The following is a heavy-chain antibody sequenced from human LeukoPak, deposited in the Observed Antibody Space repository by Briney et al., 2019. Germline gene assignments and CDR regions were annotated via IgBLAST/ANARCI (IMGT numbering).Heavy chain of an antibody. Sequence: GGSLRLSCAASGFTFGTYWMSWVRQARGKGLEWVANIKEDGGEKNYVDSVKGRFTISRDNTKNSVYLQMNSLRAEDTAVYYCARDRTVAGLFDSWGQGTLVTVSS. V-gene: IGHV3-7*01. D-gene: IGHD6-19*01. J-gene: IGHJ4*02. CDR3: ARDRTVAGLFDS. CDR2: IKEDGGEK. CDR1: GFTFGTYW.